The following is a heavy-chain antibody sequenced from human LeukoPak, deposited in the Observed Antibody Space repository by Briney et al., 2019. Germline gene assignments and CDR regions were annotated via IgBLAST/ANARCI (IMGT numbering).Heavy chain of an antibody. Sequence: PSQTLSLTCTVSGGSISSGSYFWSWIRQPAGKGLEWVGRIYTSGSTNYNPSLKSRVTISVDTSKNQFSLKLSSVTAADTAVYYCASDRIEVDSFDIWGQGTMVTVSS. J-gene: IGHJ3*02. CDR1: GGSISSGSYF. CDR3: ASDRIEVDSFDI. CDR2: IYTSGST. D-gene: IGHD2-15*01. V-gene: IGHV4-61*02.